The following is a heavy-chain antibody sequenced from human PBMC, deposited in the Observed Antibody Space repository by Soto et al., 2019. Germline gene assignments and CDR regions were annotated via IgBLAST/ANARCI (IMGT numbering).Heavy chain of an antibody. V-gene: IGHV5-51*01. CDR3: ARRTGLLYSD. CDR2: IYPDDSDI. J-gene: IGHJ4*02. CDR1: GYSFNTYW. Sequence: PGESLKISCKGSGYSFNTYWIGWVRQMPGKGLEWMGVIYPDDSDIRYSPSLQGQVTISADKSISTAYLQWSSLKASDSGIYYCARRTGLLYSDWGQGTLVTVSS. D-gene: IGHD2-21*01.